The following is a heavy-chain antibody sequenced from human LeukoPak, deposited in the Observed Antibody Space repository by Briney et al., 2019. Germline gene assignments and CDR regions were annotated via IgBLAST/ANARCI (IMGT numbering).Heavy chain of an antibody. J-gene: IGHJ4*02. CDR3: ASEVILWGVFDY. CDR1: GDSIDSLSYY. V-gene: IGHV4-39*07. D-gene: IGHD3-10*01. Sequence: SETLSLTCSVSGDSIDSLSYYWGWIRQPPGKGPEWIASIDYSGRTFYNPSLVSRVTISVDTSNNEFSLNLTSVTAADTAVYYCASEVILWGVFDYWGQGTLVTVSS. CDR2: IDYSGRT.